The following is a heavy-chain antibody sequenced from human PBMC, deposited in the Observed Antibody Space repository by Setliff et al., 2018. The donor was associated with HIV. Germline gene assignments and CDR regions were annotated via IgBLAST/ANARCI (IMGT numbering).Heavy chain of an antibody. D-gene: IGHD5-12*01. CDR3: AKDPRAAVATICDY. Sequence: GGSLRLSCAASGFSFSPCIMTWIRQAPGKGLEWVSAISGSGGSTYYADSVKGRFTISRDNSKNTLYLQMNSLRAEDTAVYYCAKDPRAAVATICDYWGQGTLVTVSS. J-gene: IGHJ4*02. CDR1: GFSFSPCI. V-gene: IGHV3-23*01. CDR2: ISGSGGST.